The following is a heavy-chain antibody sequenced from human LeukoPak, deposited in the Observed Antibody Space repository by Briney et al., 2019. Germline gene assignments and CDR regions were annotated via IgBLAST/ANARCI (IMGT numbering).Heavy chain of an antibody. J-gene: IGHJ4*02. D-gene: IGHD3-9*01. Sequence: PSETLSLTCTVSGGSISSYYWSWIRQPPGKGLEWIGYIYYSGSTNYNPSLKSRVTISVDTSKNQFSLKLSSVTAADTAVYYCASGLRYFGIIDYWGQGTLVTVSS. CDR3: ASGLRYFGIIDY. CDR1: GGSISSYY. V-gene: IGHV4-59*01. CDR2: IYYSGST.